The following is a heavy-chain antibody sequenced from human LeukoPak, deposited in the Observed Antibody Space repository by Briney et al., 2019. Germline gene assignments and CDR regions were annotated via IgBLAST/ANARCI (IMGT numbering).Heavy chain of an antibody. Sequence: GSLRLSCAASGFTFSNYAMSWVREPPGKGLEYLGYIHYSGSTDYNPSLKSRTTISIDTSKNQFSLKLTSVTAADTAVYYCARLGAYKPPRLTYSYHPLDVWGQGTTVTVSS. J-gene: IGHJ6*02. D-gene: IGHD3-16*01. CDR2: IHYSGST. V-gene: IGHV4-59*08. CDR1: GFTFSNYA. CDR3: ARLGAYKPPRLTYSYHPLDV.